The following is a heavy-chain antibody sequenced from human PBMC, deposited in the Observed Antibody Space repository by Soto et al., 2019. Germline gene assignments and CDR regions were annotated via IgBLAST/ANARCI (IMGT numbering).Heavy chain of an antibody. CDR1: GFTFSSYA. J-gene: IGHJ6*02. D-gene: IGHD2-2*01. V-gene: IGHV3-23*01. CDR3: AKDSLTPSLLNIVVVPAAIYYYGMDV. CDR2: ISGSGGST. Sequence: GSLRLSCAASGFTFSSYAMSWVRQAPGKGLEWVSAISGSGGSTYYADSVKGRFTISRDNSKNTLYLQMKSLRAEDTAVYYCAKDSLTPSLLNIVVVPAAIYYYGMDVWGQGTTVTVPS.